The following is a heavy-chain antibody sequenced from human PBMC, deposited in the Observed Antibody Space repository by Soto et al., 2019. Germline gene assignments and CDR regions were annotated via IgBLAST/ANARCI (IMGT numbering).Heavy chain of an antibody. V-gene: IGHV3-23*01. Sequence: PGGSLRLSCAASGFTFSSYAMSWVRQAPGKGLEWISAISGSGGSTYYADSVKGRFTISRDNSKNTLYLQMNSLRAEDTAVYYCAERAYYYDRSGLEAYWGQGTQVPVSS. CDR1: GFTFSSYA. J-gene: IGHJ1*01. CDR2: ISGSGGST. D-gene: IGHD3-22*01. CDR3: AERAYYYDRSGLEAY.